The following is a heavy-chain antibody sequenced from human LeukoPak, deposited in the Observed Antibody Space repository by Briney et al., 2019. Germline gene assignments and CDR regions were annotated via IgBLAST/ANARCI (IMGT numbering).Heavy chain of an antibody. CDR3: ARSYSSGWYGWFDP. Sequence: SETLSLTCAVYGGSFSGYYWSWIRQPPGKGLEWIGEINHSGSTNYNPSLKSRVTISVDTSKNQFSLKLSSVTAADTAVYHCARSYSSGWYGWFDPWGQGTLVTVSS. CDR1: GGSFSGYY. J-gene: IGHJ5*02. V-gene: IGHV4-34*01. D-gene: IGHD6-19*01. CDR2: INHSGST.